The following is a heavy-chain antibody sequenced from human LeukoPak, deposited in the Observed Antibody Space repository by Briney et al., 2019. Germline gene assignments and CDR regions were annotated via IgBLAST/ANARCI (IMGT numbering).Heavy chain of an antibody. V-gene: IGHV3-23*01. Sequence: GGSLRLSCAASGLTFSSYAMSWVRQAPGKGLEWVSGVSGSGGSIIYADSVKGRFTISRDNSKNTLYLQVNSLRLEDTAVYYCARDHSGSGRAFDYWGLGTLVTVSS. CDR2: VSGSGGSI. CDR1: GLTFSSYA. CDR3: ARDHSGSGRAFDY. J-gene: IGHJ4*02. D-gene: IGHD3-10*01.